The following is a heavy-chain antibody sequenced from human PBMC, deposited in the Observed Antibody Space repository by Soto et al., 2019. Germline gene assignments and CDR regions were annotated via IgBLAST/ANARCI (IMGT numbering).Heavy chain of an antibody. CDR3: ARDLDEPGWYFDL. CDR2: IWYDGSNK. Sequence: QVQLVESGGGVVQPGRSLRLSCAASGFTFSSYGMHWVRQAPGKGLEWVAVIWYDGSNKYYADSVKGRFTISRDNSKNTLYLQINSLRAEDTAVYYCARDLDEPGWYFDLWGRGTLVTVSS. CDR1: GFTFSSYG. J-gene: IGHJ2*01. V-gene: IGHV3-33*01.